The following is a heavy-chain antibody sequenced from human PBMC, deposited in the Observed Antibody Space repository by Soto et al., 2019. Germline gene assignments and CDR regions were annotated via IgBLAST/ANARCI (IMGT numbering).Heavy chain of an antibody. V-gene: IGHV3-23*01. J-gene: IGHJ6*03. CDR3: AMGEGDDYYYYMNV. Sequence: EVQLLESGGGLVQPGGSLRLSCAASGFTFSSYAMNWVRLAPGKGLEWVSSIRGSGGVTYYADSVKGRFTISRDNSKNTLYLQMNSLRAEDTAVYYCAMGEGDDYYYYMNVWGKGTMVTVSS. CDR1: GFTFSSYA. D-gene: IGHD2-21*02. CDR2: IRGSGGVT.